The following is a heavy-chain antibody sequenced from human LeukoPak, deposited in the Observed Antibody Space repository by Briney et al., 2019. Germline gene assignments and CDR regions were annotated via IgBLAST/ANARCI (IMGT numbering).Heavy chain of an antibody. Sequence: ASVKVSCKASGYNFTNYGISWVRRAPGQGLEWMGWISAYSGDTNSAQKLQGRLTMTTDTSPSTAYLELRSLTSDDTAVYYCARAPSFGDYGGDYWGQGTLVTVSS. CDR1: GYNFTNYG. CDR2: ISAYSGDT. V-gene: IGHV1-18*01. CDR3: ARAPSFGDYGGDY. J-gene: IGHJ4*02. D-gene: IGHD4-17*01.